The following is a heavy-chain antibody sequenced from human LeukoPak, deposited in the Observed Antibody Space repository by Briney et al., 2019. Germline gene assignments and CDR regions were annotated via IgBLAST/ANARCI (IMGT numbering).Heavy chain of an antibody. V-gene: IGHV1-18*01. CDR2: ISAYNGNT. CDR1: GYTFTSYG. J-gene: IGHJ4*02. D-gene: IGHD1-26*01. CDR3: ARDLFPLVGATHFDY. Sequence: ASVKVSCKASGYTFTSYGISWVRQAPGQGLEWMGWISAYNGNTNYAQKLQGRVTMTTDTSTSTAYMELRSLRPDDTAVCYCARDLFPLVGATHFDYLGQGTLVTVSS.